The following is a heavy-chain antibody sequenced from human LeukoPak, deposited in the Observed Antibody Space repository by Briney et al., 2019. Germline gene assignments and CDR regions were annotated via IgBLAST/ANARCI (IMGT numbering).Heavy chain of an antibody. D-gene: IGHD6-6*01. V-gene: IGHV3-9*01. CDR2: ISWNSGSI. J-gene: IGHJ4*02. CDR3: AKDKYSSSSGLFDY. Sequence: PGRSLRLSCAASGFTFDDYAMHWVRQAPGKGLEWVSGISWNSGSIGCADSVKGRFTISRDNAKNSLYLQMNSLRAEDTALYYCAKDKYSSSSGLFDYWGQGTLVTVSS. CDR1: GFTFDDYA.